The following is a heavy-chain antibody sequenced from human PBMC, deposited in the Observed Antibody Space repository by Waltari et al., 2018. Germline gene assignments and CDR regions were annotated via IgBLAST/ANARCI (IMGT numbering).Heavy chain of an antibody. D-gene: IGHD3-16*02. Sequence: EEHLLESGGGLAQPGGYLRLPCADSGFNFISYAVSWVRQAPGRWLRWGSGISDSGVITKYADSVKVRFTVSRDNSKNTVFLHLNTLRAEDTAMYYCARHLYSMDYLELAKWGQGTLVTVSS. J-gene: IGHJ4*02. CDR3: ARHLYSMDYLELAK. CDR1: GFNFISYA. CDR2: ISDSGVIT. V-gene: IGHV3-23*01.